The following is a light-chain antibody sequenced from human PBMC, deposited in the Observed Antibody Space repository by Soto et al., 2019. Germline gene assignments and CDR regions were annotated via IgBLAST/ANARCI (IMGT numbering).Light chain of an antibody. CDR1: QSVNSN. CDR3: QQHGQWPIT. CDR2: GIS. J-gene: IGKJ5*01. Sequence: EIVMTQSPATLSVSPGERATLSCRASQSVNSNYLACYQQQPGQAPRLLIYGISKRATDIPDRFSGSGSGTEFTLTISSLQPEDFATYYCQQHGQWPITFGQGTRLEIK. V-gene: IGKV3D-15*01.